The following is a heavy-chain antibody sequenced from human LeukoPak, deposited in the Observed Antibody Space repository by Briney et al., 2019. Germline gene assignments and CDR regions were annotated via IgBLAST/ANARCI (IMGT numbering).Heavy chain of an antibody. CDR2: IIPIFGIA. Sequence: GSSVKVSCKASGGTFSSYAICWVRLAPAQGLEWMGRIIPIFGIANYAQKFQGRVTITADKSTSTAYMELSSLRSEDTAVYYCARSHFHYNDSSGYSPLPLWYWGQGTLVTVSS. CDR3: ARSHFHYNDSSGYSPLPLWY. CDR1: GGTFSSYA. V-gene: IGHV1-69*04. J-gene: IGHJ4*02. D-gene: IGHD3-22*01.